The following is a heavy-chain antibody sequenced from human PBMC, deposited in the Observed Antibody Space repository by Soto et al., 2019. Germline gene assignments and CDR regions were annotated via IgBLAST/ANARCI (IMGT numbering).Heavy chain of an antibody. J-gene: IGHJ4*02. V-gene: IGHV1-18*01. CDR3: ARALYYYDNSGLAF. Sequence: QIHLEQSGPEVKKPGASVKVSCKASGYTFTSYGISWVRLAPGQGLEWMGWINIYGGGTNYAQKYQDRVTMTRDTSTNAVYLEMRSLTSVDTAIYYCARALYYYDNSGLAFWGQGTLVTVSS. D-gene: IGHD3-22*01. CDR2: INIYGGGT. CDR1: GYTFTSYG.